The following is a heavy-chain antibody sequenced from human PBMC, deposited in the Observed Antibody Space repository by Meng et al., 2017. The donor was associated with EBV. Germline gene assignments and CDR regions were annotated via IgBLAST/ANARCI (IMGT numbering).Heavy chain of an antibody. J-gene: IGHJ4*02. D-gene: IGHD3-10*01. CDR1: GGPFRYYA. Sequence: QVQLVRPWAEVKKPGSSVKVSCKTSGGPFRYYAISWVRQALGQGLEWLGGFLPRLGAPNYAQKFHGRVKITADESTSTHYMDLSSLRSEDTAIYYCASESGRGYTPDYWGQGTLVTVSS. CDR3: ASESGRGYTPDY. V-gene: IGHV1-69*01. CDR2: FLPRLGAP.